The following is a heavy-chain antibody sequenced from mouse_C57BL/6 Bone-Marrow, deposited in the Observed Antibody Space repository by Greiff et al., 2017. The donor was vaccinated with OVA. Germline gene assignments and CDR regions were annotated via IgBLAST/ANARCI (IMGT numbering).Heavy chain of an antibody. J-gene: IGHJ4*01. CDR3: ARRYDYDWAMDY. CDR2: ISNGGGST. Sequence: EVKLVESGGGLVQPGGSLKLSCAASGFTFSDYYMYWVRQTPEKRLEWVAYISNGGGSTYYPDTVKGRFTISRDNAKNTLYLQMSRLKSEDTAMYYCARRYDYDWAMDYWGQGTSVTGSS. CDR1: GFTFSDYY. V-gene: IGHV5-12*01. D-gene: IGHD2-4*01.